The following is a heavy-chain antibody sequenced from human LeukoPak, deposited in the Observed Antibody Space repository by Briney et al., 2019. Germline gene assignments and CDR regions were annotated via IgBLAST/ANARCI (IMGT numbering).Heavy chain of an antibody. CDR3: ARERGYYDSSGYYAFDY. J-gene: IGHJ4*02. D-gene: IGHD3-22*01. V-gene: IGHV3-23*01. Sequence: PGGSLRLSCAASGFTFSSYAMSWVRQAPGKGLEWVSAISGSGGSTYYADSVKGRFTISRDNSKNTLYLQMNSLRAEDTAVYYCARERGYYDSSGYYAFDYWGQGTLVTVSS. CDR2: ISGSGGST. CDR1: GFTFSSYA.